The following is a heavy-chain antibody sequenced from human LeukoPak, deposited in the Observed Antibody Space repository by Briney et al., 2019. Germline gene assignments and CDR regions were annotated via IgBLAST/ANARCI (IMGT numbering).Heavy chain of an antibody. D-gene: IGHD2-21*02. CDR3: ARGYCGGDCYGD. J-gene: IGHJ1*01. CDR2: ISSSSSHI. CDR1: GFTFSSYT. V-gene: IGHV3-21*01. Sequence: PGGSLRHSCAASGFTFSSYTMNWVRQAPGKGLEYVSSISSSSSHIYYADSVKGRFTISRDNTKSSLYLQMNSLRAEDMAVYYCARGYCGGDCYGDWGQGTLVTVSS.